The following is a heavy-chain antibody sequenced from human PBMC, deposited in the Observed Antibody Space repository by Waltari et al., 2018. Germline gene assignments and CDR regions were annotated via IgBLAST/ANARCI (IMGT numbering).Heavy chain of an antibody. V-gene: IGHV4-4*02. D-gene: IGHD2-8*02. CDR1: GDSISRKYW. CDR3: AADRGVGLYFDY. CDR2: IYHSGKT. J-gene: IGHJ4*02. Sequence: QVQLQESGPGLVKPSGTLSLTCAVSGDSISRKYWWSWVRQSPGKGLAWIGEIYHSGKTYYNPSLKSRVTISVDKSKNQFSLNLSSVTAADTAVYYCAADRGVGLYFDYWGQGTLVTVSS.